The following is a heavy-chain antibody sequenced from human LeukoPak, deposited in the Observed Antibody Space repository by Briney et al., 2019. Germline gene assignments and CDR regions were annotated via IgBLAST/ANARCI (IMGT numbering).Heavy chain of an antibody. V-gene: IGHV1-2*02. D-gene: IGHD3-10*01. CDR2: INPNSGGT. Sequence: ASVKVSSKASGYTFTGYYMHWVRQAPGQGLEWMGCINPNSGGTNYAQKFQGRVTMTRDTSISTVYKELSRLRSDDTAVYYCARDPLYGSGSYFFDFWGQGTLVTVSS. CDR1: GYTFTGYY. J-gene: IGHJ4*02. CDR3: ARDPLYGSGSYFFDF.